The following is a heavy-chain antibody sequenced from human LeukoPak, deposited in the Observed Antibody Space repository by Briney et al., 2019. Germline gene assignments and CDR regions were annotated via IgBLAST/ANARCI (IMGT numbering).Heavy chain of an antibody. CDR1: GFTFSSYS. J-gene: IGHJ4*02. V-gene: IGHV3-66*01. Sequence: GGSLRLSCAASGFTFSSYSMNWVRQAPGKGLEWVSVIYSGAIGTTYYADSVKGRFTISRDDLKNTLYLQMNSLRPEGTAVYYCARDKDYGSGLFGYWGQGTLVTVSS. D-gene: IGHD3-10*01. CDR3: ARDKDYGSGLFGY. CDR2: IYSGAIGTT.